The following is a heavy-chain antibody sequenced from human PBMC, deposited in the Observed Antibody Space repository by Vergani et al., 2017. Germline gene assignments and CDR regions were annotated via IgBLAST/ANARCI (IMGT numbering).Heavy chain of an antibody. CDR3: AKDLSYSTAWPHFDS. CDR1: GFSFRGHG. D-gene: IGHD4-11*01. Sequence: QVHLVESGGGVVQPGRSLRLSCVASGFSFRGHGMHWVRQALGKGLEGVAMISYDGDRRDYSDIAKGRFTISRDSSKTVYLQMNSLRVVDTAMYFCAKDLSYSTAWPHFDSRGQGTLVTVSS. J-gene: IGHJ4*02. V-gene: IGHV3-30*18. CDR2: ISYDGDRR.